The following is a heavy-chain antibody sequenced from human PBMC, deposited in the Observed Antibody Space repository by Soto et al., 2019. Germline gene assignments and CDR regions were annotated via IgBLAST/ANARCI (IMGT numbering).Heavy chain of an antibody. D-gene: IGHD2-15*01. V-gene: IGHV5-10-1*01. CDR3: ARIKVVAATLSYYYGIDV. Sequence: GESLNISCKGSGYSLTSYWISWVRQMPGKGLGWMGRIDPSDSYTNYSPSFQGHVTISADKSISTAYLQWSSLKASDTATYYCARIKVVAATLSYYYGIDVWGQGTTVTVSS. J-gene: IGHJ6*02. CDR1: GYSLTSYW. CDR2: IDPSDSYT.